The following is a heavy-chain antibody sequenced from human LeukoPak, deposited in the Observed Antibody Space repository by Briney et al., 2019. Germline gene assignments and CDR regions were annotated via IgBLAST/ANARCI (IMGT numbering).Heavy chain of an antibody. CDR2: ISSSGSTI. Sequence: AGGSLRLSCAASGFTFSDYYMSWIRQAPGKGLEWVSYISSSGSTIYYADSVKGRFTISRDNAKNSLYLQMNSLRAEDTAVYYCARDPEHLKQQPRYYYYYMDVWGKGTTVTVSS. CDR1: GFTFSDYY. CDR3: ARDPEHLKQQPRYYYYYMDV. V-gene: IGHV3-11*04. J-gene: IGHJ6*03. D-gene: IGHD6-13*01.